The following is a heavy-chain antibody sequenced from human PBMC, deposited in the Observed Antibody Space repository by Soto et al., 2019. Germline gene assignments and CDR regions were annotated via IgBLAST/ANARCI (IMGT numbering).Heavy chain of an antibody. CDR2: ISGSGGST. Sequence: GGSLRLSCAASGFTFSSYAMSWVRQAPGKGLEWVSAISGSGGSTYYADSVKGRFTISRDNSKNTLYLQMNSLRAEDTAVYYCAKEMAIVVVPAAIGYYYYGMDVWGQGTTVTVSS. CDR1: GFTFSSYA. D-gene: IGHD2-2*01. V-gene: IGHV3-23*01. CDR3: AKEMAIVVVPAAIGYYYYGMDV. J-gene: IGHJ6*02.